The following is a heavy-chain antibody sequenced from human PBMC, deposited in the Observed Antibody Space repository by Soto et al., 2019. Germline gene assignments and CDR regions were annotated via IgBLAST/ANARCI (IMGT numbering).Heavy chain of an antibody. D-gene: IGHD1-7*01. Sequence: ASETLSLTXAVSGGSFTSNNWWTWVRQPPGQGLEWIGEIYRTGSNNYNPSLKSRVTISLDKSENQFSLKVTSLTAADTAVYYCASRDPGTSVDYWGQGTLVTVSS. V-gene: IGHV4-4*02. CDR2: IYRTGSN. CDR3: ASRDPGTSVDY. CDR1: GGSFTSNNW. J-gene: IGHJ4*02.